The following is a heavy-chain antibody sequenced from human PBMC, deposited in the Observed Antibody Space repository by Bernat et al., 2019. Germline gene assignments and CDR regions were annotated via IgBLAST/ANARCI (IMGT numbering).Heavy chain of an antibody. CDR2: IKRKTDGGTT. J-gene: IGHJ4*02. CDR3: TTAIVVVVAATGNPFDY. V-gene: IGHV3-15*01. Sequence: EVQLVESGGGLVKPGGSLRLSCAASGFTFSNAWMSWVRQAPGKGLEWVGRIKRKTDGGTTDYAAPVKGRFTISRDDSKNTLYLQMNSLKTEDTAVYYCTTAIVVVVAATGNPFDYWGQGTLVTVSS. CDR1: GFTFSNAW. D-gene: IGHD2-15*01.